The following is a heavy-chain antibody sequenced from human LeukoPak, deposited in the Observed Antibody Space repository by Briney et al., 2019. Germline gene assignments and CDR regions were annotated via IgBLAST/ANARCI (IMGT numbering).Heavy chain of an antibody. J-gene: IGHJ4*02. CDR2: IYYSGST. D-gene: IGHD3-22*01. CDR3: ARGVYDSSGRFDY. V-gene: IGHV4-59*01. Sequence: SETLSLTCTVSGVSISSYYWSWIRQPPGKGLEWIGYIYYSGSTNYNPSLKSRVTISVDTSKNQFSLKLSSVTAADTAVYYCARGVYDSSGRFDYWGQGTLVTVSS. CDR1: GVSISSYY.